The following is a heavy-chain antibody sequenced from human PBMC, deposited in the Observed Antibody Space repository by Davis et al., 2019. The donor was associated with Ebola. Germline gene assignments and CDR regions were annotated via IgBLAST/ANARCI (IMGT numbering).Heavy chain of an antibody. J-gene: IGHJ4*02. CDR1: GFTFDDYA. CDR2: ISWNSGSI. CDR3: AKDYGAAFYYFDY. Sequence: GGSLRLSCAASGFTFDDYAMHWVRHAPGKGLEWVSVISWNSGSIGYADSVKGRFTISRDNTKNSLYLQMNSLRAEDTALYYCAKDYGAAFYYFDYWGQGTLVTVSS. V-gene: IGHV3-9*01. D-gene: IGHD4-17*01.